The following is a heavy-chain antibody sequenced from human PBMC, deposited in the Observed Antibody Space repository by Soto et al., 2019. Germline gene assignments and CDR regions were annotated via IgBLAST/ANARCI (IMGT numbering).Heavy chain of an antibody. CDR2: INTDGSST. Sequence: PGGSLILSCAASGLTFSSYWMHWVRQAPGKGLVWVSRINTDGSSTTYADSVKGRFTISRDNTKNTLYLQMNSLRVEDTAVYYCARASGSNIHFDYWGQGTLVTVSS. V-gene: IGHV3-74*01. CDR3: ARASGSNIHFDY. J-gene: IGHJ4*02. D-gene: IGHD1-26*01. CDR1: GLTFSSYW.